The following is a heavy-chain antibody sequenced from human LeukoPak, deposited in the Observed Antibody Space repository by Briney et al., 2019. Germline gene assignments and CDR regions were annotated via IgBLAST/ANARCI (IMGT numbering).Heavy chain of an antibody. J-gene: IGHJ4*02. V-gene: IGHV4-34*01. CDR1: GGSFSGYY. Sequence: SETLSLTCAVYGGSFSGYYWSWIRQPPGKGLEWIGEINHSGGTNYNPSLKSRVTISVDTSKNQFSLKLSSVTAADTAVYYCARDLVRGYSGPGDYWGQGTLVTVSS. D-gene: IGHD5-12*01. CDR2: INHSGGT. CDR3: ARDLVRGYSGPGDY.